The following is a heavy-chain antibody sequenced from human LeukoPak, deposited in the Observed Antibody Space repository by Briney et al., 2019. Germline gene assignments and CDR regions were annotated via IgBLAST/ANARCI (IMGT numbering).Heavy chain of an antibody. V-gene: IGHV3-23*01. CDR3: AKRGSYSNYDVFYYYGMDV. CDR1: GFTFSTYA. Sequence: GGSLRPSCAASGFTFSTYAMSWVRQAPGKGLEWVSAISGSGASAYYADSVKGRFTISRDNSQNTLSLQMNSLRAEDTAVYYCAKRGSYSNYDVFYYYGMDVWGQGTTVTVSS. D-gene: IGHD4-11*01. CDR2: ISGSGASA. J-gene: IGHJ6*02.